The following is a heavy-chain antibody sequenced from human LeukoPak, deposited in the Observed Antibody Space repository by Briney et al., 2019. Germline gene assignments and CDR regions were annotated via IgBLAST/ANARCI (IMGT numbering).Heavy chain of an antibody. J-gene: IGHJ3*02. V-gene: IGHV3-21*01. CDR1: GFTFSSYS. CDR2: ISSSSSYI. Sequence: GGSLRLSCAASGFTFSSYSMNWVRQAPGKGLEWVSSISSSSSYIHYADSVKGRFTISRDNAKNSLYLQMNSLRAEDTAVYYCARAGDAFDIWGQGTMVTVSS. CDR3: ARAGDAFDI.